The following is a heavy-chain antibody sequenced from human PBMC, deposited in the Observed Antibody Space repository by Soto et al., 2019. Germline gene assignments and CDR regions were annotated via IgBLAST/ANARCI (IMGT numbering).Heavy chain of an antibody. CDR2: INPDSGGT. Sequence: QVQLVQSGAEVKKPGASVTVSCKASGYTFSDYYLHWVRQAPGQGLEWMGWINPDSGGTNYAQKFQGRVTMTRDTSINTAYMDLSRLTSDDTAVYYCARDCHILPAYDYFDLWGQGTLVTVSS. V-gene: IGHV1-2*02. D-gene: IGHD3-9*01. CDR1: GYTFSDYY. J-gene: IGHJ4*02. CDR3: ARDCHILPAYDYFDL.